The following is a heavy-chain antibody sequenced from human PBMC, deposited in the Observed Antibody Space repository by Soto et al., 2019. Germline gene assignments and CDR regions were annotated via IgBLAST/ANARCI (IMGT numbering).Heavy chain of an antibody. CDR2: IIPIFGTA. CDR3: ASSKYYYDSSGYYYAAFDI. Sequence: GASVKVSCKASGGTFSSYAISWVRQAPGQGLEWMGGIIPIFGTANYAQKFQGRVTITADESTSTAYMELSSLRSEDTAVYYCASSKYYYDSSGYYYAAFDIWGQGTMVTVSS. D-gene: IGHD3-22*01. J-gene: IGHJ3*02. V-gene: IGHV1-69*13. CDR1: GGTFSSYA.